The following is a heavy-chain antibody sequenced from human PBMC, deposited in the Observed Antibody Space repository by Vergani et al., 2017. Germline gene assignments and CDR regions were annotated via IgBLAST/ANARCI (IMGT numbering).Heavy chain of an antibody. J-gene: IGHJ6*03. CDR1: GGSIRSTFYY. D-gene: IGHD6-13*01. CDR3: ARHKEQLVPGNYYYYYYMDV. Sequence: QLQLQESDPGLVKPSETLSLTCTVSGGSIRSTFYYWGWIRQPPGKGLEWIGTIYYSGSTCYNPSLKSRVTISVDTSKNQFSLKLNSVTAADTAVYYCARHKEQLVPGNYYYYYYMDVWGKGTTVTVSS. CDR2: IYYSGST. V-gene: IGHV4-39*01.